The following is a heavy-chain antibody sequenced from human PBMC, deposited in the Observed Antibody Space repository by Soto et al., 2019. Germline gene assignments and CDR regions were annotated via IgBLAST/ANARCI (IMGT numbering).Heavy chain of an antibody. CDR1: GGSFSGYY. D-gene: IGHD6-19*01. Sequence: SETLSLTSAVYGGSFSGYYWSWIRQPPGKGLEWIGEINHSGSTNYNPSLKSRVTISVDTSKNQFSLKLSSVTAADTAVYYCARGLEKAVAGRDNWFDPWGQGTLVTVSS. CDR3: ARGLEKAVAGRDNWFDP. J-gene: IGHJ5*02. CDR2: INHSGST. V-gene: IGHV4-34*01.